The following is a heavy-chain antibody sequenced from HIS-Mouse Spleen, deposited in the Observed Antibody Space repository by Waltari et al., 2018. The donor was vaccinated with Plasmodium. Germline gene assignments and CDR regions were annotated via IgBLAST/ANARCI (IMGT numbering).Heavy chain of an antibody. J-gene: IGHJ3*02. CDR3: AREGGYCSGGSCYSGQGFDI. D-gene: IGHD2-15*01. CDR2: ISYDGNNK. V-gene: IGHV3-30-3*01. Sequence: QVQLVESGGGVVQPGRSLRLSCAASGCTFSSFAMHWVRQAPGKGLEWVAVISYDGNNKYYADSVKGRFTISRDNSKNTLYLQMNSLRAEDTAVYYCAREGGYCSGGSCYSGQGFDIWGQGTMVTVSS. CDR1: GCTFSSFA.